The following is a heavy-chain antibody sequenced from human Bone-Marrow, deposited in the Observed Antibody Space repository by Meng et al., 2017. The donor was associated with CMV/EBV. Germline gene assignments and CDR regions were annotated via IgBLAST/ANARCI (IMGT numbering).Heavy chain of an antibody. D-gene: IGHD2-15*01. J-gene: IGHJ5*02. V-gene: IGHV1-18*01. CDR3: ARAEDIVVVVAATGWFDP. CDR2: ISAYNGNT. Sequence: YTCTSYGISWVRQAPGQGLEGMGWISAYNGNTNYAQKLQGRVTMTTDTSTSTAYMELRSLRSDDTAVYYCARAEDIVVVVAATGWFDPWGQGTLVTVSS. CDR1: YTCTSYG.